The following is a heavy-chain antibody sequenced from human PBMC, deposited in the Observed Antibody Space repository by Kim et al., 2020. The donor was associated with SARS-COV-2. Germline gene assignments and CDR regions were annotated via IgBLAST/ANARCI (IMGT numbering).Heavy chain of an antibody. Sequence: NTKYSQKFQGRVTFTSETSASTAYMELSSLRSEDTAVYYCARGRSGTIDYWGQGTLVTVSS. D-gene: IGHD1-26*01. J-gene: IGHJ4*02. CDR2: NT. CDR3: ARGRSGTIDY. V-gene: IGHV1-3*01.